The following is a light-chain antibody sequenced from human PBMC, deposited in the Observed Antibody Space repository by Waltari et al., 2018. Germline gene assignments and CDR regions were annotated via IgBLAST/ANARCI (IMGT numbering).Light chain of an antibody. CDR1: RSNIGATT. CDR2: SDN. J-gene: IGLJ2*01. Sequence: QSALTQPPSVSGTPGQTVTISCSGTRSNIGATTVNWYQQVPGTAPKLLIFSDNQRSSGIPDRFSGSKSGTSASLAISGLQSDDEADYFCATWDANVNAQVVFGGGTTVTV. CDR3: ATWDANVNAQVV. V-gene: IGLV1-44*01.